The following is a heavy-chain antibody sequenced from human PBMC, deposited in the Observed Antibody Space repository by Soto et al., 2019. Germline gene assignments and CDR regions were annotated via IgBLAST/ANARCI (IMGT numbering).Heavy chain of an antibody. CDR1: GGSISSGYY. CDR2: IYYSGST. CDR3: ARAPGDYFDY. V-gene: IGHV4-31*03. J-gene: IGHJ4*02. Sequence: QVQLQESDPGLVKPSQTLSLTCTVSGGSISSGYYWSWIRQHPGKGLEWIGYIYYSGSTYYNPSLKSRVTISVDTSKNQFSLKLSSVTAADTAVYYCARAPGDYFDYWGQGTLVTVSS.